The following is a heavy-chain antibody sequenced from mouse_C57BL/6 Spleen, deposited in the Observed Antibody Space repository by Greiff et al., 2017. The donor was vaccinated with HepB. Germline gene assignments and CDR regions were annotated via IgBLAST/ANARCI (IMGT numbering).Heavy chain of an antibody. J-gene: IGHJ3*01. Sequence: DVMLVESGGGLVKPGGSLKLSCAASGFTFSSYAMSWVRQTPEKRLEWVATISDGGSYTYYPDNVKGRFTISRDNAKNNLYLQMSHLKSEDTAMYYCARDNGDYGWGQGTLVTVSA. CDR3: ARDNGDYG. V-gene: IGHV5-4*01. CDR1: GFTFSSYA. D-gene: IGHD2-13*01. CDR2: ISDGGSYT.